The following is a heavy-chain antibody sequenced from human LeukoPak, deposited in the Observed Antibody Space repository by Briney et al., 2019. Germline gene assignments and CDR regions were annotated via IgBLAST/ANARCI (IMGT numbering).Heavy chain of an antibody. J-gene: IGHJ4*02. Sequence: SETLSLTCTVSGGSVSSGRYYWSWIRQPPGKGLEWIGYFYYSGSTYYNPSLKTRVTISVDTSKNQFSLKVSSVTAADTAVYYCARKRTGDQGYYFDYWGQGTLVTVSS. V-gene: IGHV4-61*01. CDR2: FYYSGST. CDR1: GGSVSSGRYY. D-gene: IGHD1-1*01. CDR3: ARKRTGDQGYYFDY.